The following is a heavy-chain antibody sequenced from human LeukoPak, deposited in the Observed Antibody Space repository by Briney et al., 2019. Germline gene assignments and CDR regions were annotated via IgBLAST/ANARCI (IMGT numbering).Heavy chain of an antibody. Sequence: GGSLRLSCAASGFTFSSYSMNWVRRAPGKGLEWVSSISSSSSYIYYEDSVKGRFTISRDNAKNSLYLQMNSLRAEDTAVYYCARDGLVWFGELYYFDYWGQGTLVTVSS. J-gene: IGHJ4*02. CDR1: GFTFSSYS. V-gene: IGHV3-21*01. D-gene: IGHD3-10*01. CDR2: ISSSSSYI. CDR3: ARDGLVWFGELYYFDY.